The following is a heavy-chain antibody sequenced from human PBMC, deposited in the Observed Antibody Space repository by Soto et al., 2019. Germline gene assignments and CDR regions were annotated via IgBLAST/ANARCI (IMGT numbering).Heavy chain of an antibody. V-gene: IGHV3-23*01. J-gene: IGHJ4*02. Sequence: EVQLLESGGGLVQPGGSLRLSCAASGFTFSSYAMSWVRQAPGKGLEWVSAISGGGGSTYYADSVEGRFTISRDNSKNTLYVQMNSLRAEDTAVYYCAKFMDGHYLPHYWGQGTQVTVSS. CDR3: AKFMDGHYLPHY. CDR1: GFTFSSYA. D-gene: IGHD4-17*01. CDR2: ISGGGGST.